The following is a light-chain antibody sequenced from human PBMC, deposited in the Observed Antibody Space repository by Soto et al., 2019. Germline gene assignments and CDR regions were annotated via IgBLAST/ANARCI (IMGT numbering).Light chain of an antibody. CDR1: QGISTY. CDR3: QHSTTWT. CDR2: AAS. V-gene: IGKV1-39*01. Sequence: DIRMTQSPSSLSASVGDRVTITCRASQGISTYLNWYQQKPGKAPKLLIYAASSLQSGVPSRFSGSGSETDFTLTITSLQPEDFATYSCQHSTTWTFGQGTKVDIK. J-gene: IGKJ1*01.